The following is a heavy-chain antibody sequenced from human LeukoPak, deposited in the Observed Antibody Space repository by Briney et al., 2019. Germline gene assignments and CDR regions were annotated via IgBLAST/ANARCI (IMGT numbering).Heavy chain of an antibody. Sequence: ASVKVSCKASGYTFTSYGISWVRQAPGQGLEWMGWINPISGGTNYAQKFQGRVTMTRDTSISTAYMELSRLRSGDAAVYYCARGGHCSGATCYHDYWGQGTLVTVSS. J-gene: IGHJ4*02. D-gene: IGHD2-15*01. CDR3: ARGGHCSGATCYHDY. V-gene: IGHV1-2*02. CDR1: GYTFTSYG. CDR2: INPISGGT.